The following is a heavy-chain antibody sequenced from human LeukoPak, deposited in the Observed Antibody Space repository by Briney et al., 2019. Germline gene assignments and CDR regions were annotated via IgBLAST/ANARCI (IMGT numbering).Heavy chain of an antibody. CDR2: INPNSGGT. J-gene: IGHJ4*02. D-gene: IGHD2-2*01. CDR3: ARRPYSSSTSCILWLDINFVY. V-gene: IGHV1-2*02. CDR1: GYTFTGYY. Sequence: ASVKVSCKASGYTFTGYYMHWVRQAPGQGLEWMGWINPNSGGTNYAQKLQGRVTMTRDTSISTAYMELSRLRSDDTAVYYCARRPYSSSTSCILWLDINFVYWGEGTLVAVSS.